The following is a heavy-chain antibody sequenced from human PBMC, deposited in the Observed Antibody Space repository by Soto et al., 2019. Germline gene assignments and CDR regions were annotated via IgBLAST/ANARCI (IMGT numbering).Heavy chain of an antibody. CDR2: ISSSSSTI. CDR1: GFTFSNYG. Sequence: PGGSLRLSCAASGFTFSNYGIHWVRQAPGKGLEWVSYISSSSSTIYYADSVKGRFTISRDNAKNSLYLQMNSLRAEDTAVYYCARDSTPLDVWGQGTTVTVSS. CDR3: ARDSTPLDV. D-gene: IGHD2-15*01. J-gene: IGHJ6*02. V-gene: IGHV3-48*01.